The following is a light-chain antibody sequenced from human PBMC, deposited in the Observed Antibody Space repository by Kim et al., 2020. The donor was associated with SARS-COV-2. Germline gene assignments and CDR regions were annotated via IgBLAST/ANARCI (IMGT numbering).Light chain of an antibody. V-gene: IGLV3-21*01. CDR1: DIGSKS. J-gene: IGLJ3*02. Sequence: SYELTQPHSVSEAPGKTASITCGGNDIGSKSVHWYQQRPGQAPVLVIYYDSDRPSGIPERFSGSNSGNTATLTISRVEAGDEADYYCQVWDRSSDHWVFGGGTQLTVL. CDR2: YDS. CDR3: QVWDRSSDHWV.